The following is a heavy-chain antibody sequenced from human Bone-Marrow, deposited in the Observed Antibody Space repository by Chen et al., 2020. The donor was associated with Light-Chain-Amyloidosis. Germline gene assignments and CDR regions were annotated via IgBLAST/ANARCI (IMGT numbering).Heavy chain of an antibody. Sequence: EVQLVESGGGLVQPGGSLRLSCAASGFTFSSYWMHWFRHAPGKGLVWVSRSNSDGSSTRYAESVKGRFTTYRENAKNTLYLQMNSLRAEDTAVYYCARDTTGRNYDILTGYYAIGYGMDVWGQGTTVTVSS. CDR3: ARDTTGRNYDILTGYYAIGYGMDV. CDR2: SNSDGSST. CDR1: GFTFSSYW. D-gene: IGHD3-9*01. V-gene: IGHV3-74*01. J-gene: IGHJ6*02.